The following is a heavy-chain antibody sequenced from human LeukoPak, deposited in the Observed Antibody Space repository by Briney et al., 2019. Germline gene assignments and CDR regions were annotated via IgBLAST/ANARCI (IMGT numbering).Heavy chain of an antibody. D-gene: IGHD1-1*01. CDR3: AREGTAGTNLNWFDP. CDR2: IPYSGST. Sequence: SETLSLTCTVSGGSISSYYWSWIRQPPGKGLEWIGYIPYSGSTNFNPSLKSRVTVSVDTSKNQFSLKLSSVTAADTAVYYCAREGTAGTNLNWFDPWGQGTLVTVSS. V-gene: IGHV4-59*01. J-gene: IGHJ5*02. CDR1: GGSISSYY.